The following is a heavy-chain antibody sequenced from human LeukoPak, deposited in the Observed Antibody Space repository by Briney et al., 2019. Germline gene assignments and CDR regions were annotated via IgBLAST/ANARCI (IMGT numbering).Heavy chain of an antibody. D-gene: IGHD6-19*01. V-gene: IGHV6-1*01. CDR2: TYYRSKWYN. CDR3: ARVRRQWLPPRGAFDI. CDR1: GDSVSSNSAA. J-gene: IGHJ3*02. Sequence: SQTLSLTCAISGDSVSSNSAAWNWIRQSPSRGLEWLGRTYYRSKWYNDYAVSVKSRITINPDTSKNQFSLQLSSVTAADTAVYYCARVRRQWLPPRGAFDIWGQGTMVTVSS.